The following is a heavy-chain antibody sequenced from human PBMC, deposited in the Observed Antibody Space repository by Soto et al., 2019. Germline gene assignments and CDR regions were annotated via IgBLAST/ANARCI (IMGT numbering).Heavy chain of an antibody. V-gene: IGHV3-11*05. J-gene: IGHJ4*02. CDR2: ITTSSAYT. D-gene: IGHD6-13*01. CDR1: GFSIGDHY. Sequence: QVHLVESGGGLVKPGGSLRLSCTASGFSIGDHYMSWIRYTPGRGLEWLSYITTSSAYTNYADSVKGRFTISRDNAKNSLFLEMNSLRGEDTATYYCGRVLSPASAGVIDSWGQGTLVTVSS. CDR3: GRVLSPASAGVIDS.